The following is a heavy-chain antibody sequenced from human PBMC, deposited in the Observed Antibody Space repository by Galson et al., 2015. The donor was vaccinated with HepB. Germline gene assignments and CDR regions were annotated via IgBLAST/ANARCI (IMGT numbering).Heavy chain of an antibody. J-gene: IGHJ5*02. CDR3: ARDSEEGPAPITIVRGVILPFDP. D-gene: IGHD3-10*01. CDR2: ISAYNGNT. CDR1: GYTFTSYG. V-gene: IGHV1-18*01. Sequence: SVKVSCKASGYTFTSYGISWVRQAPGQGLEWMGWISAYNGNTHYAQKLQGRVTMTTDTSTSTAYMELRSLRSDDTAVYYCARDSEEGPAPITIVRGVILPFDPWGQGTLVTVSS.